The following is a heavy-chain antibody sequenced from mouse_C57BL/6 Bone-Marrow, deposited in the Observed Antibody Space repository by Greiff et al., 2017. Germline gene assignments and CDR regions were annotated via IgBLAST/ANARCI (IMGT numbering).Heavy chain of an antibody. D-gene: IGHD6-1*01. CDR2: CRNKANDYTT. V-gene: IGHV7-1*01. CDR3: GRDAWPLGGFAY. CDR1: GFTFSDFY. J-gene: IGHJ3*01. Sequence: EVQRVESGGGLVQSGRSLRLSCATSGFTFSDFYMELVRQAPGKGLEWIAACRNKANDYTTEYSASVPGRFIVSRDTSQIILYLQVNALGAEDTASYCCGRDAWPLGGFAYWGQGTLVTVSA.